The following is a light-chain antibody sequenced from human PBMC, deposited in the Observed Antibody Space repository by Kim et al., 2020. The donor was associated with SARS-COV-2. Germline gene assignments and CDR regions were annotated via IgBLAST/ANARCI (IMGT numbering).Light chain of an antibody. CDR3: QSYDSSLSEV. CDR1: SSNIGAGYD. Sequence: QSVLTQPPSVSGAPGQRVTISCTGSSSNIGAGYDVHWYHQLPGTAPKLLIYSNSNRPSGVPDRFSGSKSGTSASLAITGLQAEDEADYYCQSYDSSLSEVFGGGTQLTVL. V-gene: IGLV1-40*01. J-gene: IGLJ3*02. CDR2: SNS.